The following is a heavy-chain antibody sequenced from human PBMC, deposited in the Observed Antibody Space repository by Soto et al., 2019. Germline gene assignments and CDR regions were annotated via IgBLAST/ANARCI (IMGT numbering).Heavy chain of an antibody. Sequence: ASVKVSCKASGYTFTSYAMHLFRHAPGQRLEWMGWINAGNGNTKYSQKFQGRVTITRDTSASTAYMELSSLRSEDTAVYYCVSSGWYSSYFDYWGQGTLVTVSS. CDR2: INAGNGNT. CDR1: GYTFTSYA. CDR3: VSSGWYSSYFDY. V-gene: IGHV1-3*01. J-gene: IGHJ4*02. D-gene: IGHD6-19*01.